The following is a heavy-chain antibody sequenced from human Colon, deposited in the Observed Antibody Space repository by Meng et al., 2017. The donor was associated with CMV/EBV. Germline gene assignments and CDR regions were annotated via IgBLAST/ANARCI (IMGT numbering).Heavy chain of an antibody. CDR2: VDCGNGNT. Sequence: CKASGYPFTSHAIHWVRQAPGQRLEWMGWVDCGNGNTKYSQKFQDRVIITRDTSATTVYMELSSLKSEDTAVYYCAREPPLGGYFDYWGQGTLVTVSS. CDR1: GYPFTSHA. D-gene: IGHD2-15*01. V-gene: IGHV1-3*01. J-gene: IGHJ4*02. CDR3: AREPPLGGYFDY.